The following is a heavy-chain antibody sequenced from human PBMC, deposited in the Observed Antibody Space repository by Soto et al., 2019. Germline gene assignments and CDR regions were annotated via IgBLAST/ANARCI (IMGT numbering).Heavy chain of an antibody. CDR2: ISGSGGST. CDR1: GVTFSSYA. Sequence: PGGSLRHSCAASGVTFSSYAMSWFRQAPGKGLEWVSAISGSGGSTYYADSVKGRFTISRDNSKNTLDLQMNSLRAEDTAVYYCAKTQVLAVAGFKGYFQHWGQGTLVTVSS. J-gene: IGHJ1*01. D-gene: IGHD6-19*01. CDR3: AKTQVLAVAGFKGYFQH. V-gene: IGHV3-23*01.